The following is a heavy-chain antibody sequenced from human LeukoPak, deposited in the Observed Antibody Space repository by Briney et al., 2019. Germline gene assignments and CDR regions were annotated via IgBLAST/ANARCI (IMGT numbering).Heavy chain of an antibody. J-gene: IGHJ4*02. CDR1: GFTVSSNY. CDR3: AREILAPGKTHDY. CDR2: IYSGGST. Sequence: GGSLRLSCAASGFTVSSNYMSWVRQAPGKGLEWVSVIYSGGSTYYADSVKGRFTISRDNSKNTLFLQINSLRAEDTAVYYCAREILAPGKTHDYWGQGTLVTVSS. V-gene: IGHV3-66*01.